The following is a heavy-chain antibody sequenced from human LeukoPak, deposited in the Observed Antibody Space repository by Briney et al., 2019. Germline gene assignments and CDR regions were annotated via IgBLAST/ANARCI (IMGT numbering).Heavy chain of an antibody. CDR1: GYTFTGYY. V-gene: IGHV1-2*02. CDR3: ARVAAGLNYYDSSGYHALDY. Sequence: ASVKVSCKASGYTFTGYYMHWVRQAPGQGLEWMGWINPNSGGTNYAQKFQGRVTMTRDTSISTAYMELSRLRSDGTAVYYCARVAAGLNYYDSSGYHALDYWGQGTLVTVSS. CDR2: INPNSGGT. D-gene: IGHD3-22*01. J-gene: IGHJ4*02.